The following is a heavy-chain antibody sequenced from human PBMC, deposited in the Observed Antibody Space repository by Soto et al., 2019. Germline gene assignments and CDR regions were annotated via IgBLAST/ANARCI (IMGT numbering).Heavy chain of an antibody. CDR3: ARGSYYDSSGYYFYDY. Sequence: SETLSLTCTVSGGSISSGGYYGSWIRQHPGKGLEWIGYIYYSGSTYYNPSLKSRVTISVDTSKNQFSLKLSSVTAADTAVYYCARGSYYDSSGYYFYDYWGQGTLVPVSS. D-gene: IGHD3-22*01. CDR1: GGSISSGGYY. CDR2: IYYSGST. J-gene: IGHJ4*02. V-gene: IGHV4-31*03.